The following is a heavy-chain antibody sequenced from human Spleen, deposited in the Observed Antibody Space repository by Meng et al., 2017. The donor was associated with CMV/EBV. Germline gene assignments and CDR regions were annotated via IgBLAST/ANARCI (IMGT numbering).Heavy chain of an antibody. J-gene: IGHJ4*02. Sequence: SETLSLTCTVSGYSISSAYFLGWIRQPPGKGLEWIGSLYHTGSTYYNPSLRSRVTISSDTSRNRFFLRLTSVTAADTAVYYCARVLLWFGADYWGQGTLVTVSS. CDR2: LYHTGST. V-gene: IGHV4-38-2*02. CDR1: GYSISSAYF. D-gene: IGHD3-10*01. CDR3: ARVLLWFGADY.